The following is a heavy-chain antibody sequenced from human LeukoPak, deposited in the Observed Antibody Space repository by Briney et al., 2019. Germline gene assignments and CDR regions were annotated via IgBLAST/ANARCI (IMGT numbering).Heavy chain of an antibody. J-gene: IGHJ5*02. CDR3: ARDQYSYGYDWFDP. Sequence: GGSLRLSCAASGFTFSSYWMSWVRQAPGKGLEWVANIKQDGSEKYYVDSVKGRFTISRDNAKNSLYLQMNSLRAEDTAVCYCARDQYSYGYDWFDPWGQGTLVTVSS. D-gene: IGHD5-18*01. CDR1: GFTFSSYW. V-gene: IGHV3-7*01. CDR2: IKQDGSEK.